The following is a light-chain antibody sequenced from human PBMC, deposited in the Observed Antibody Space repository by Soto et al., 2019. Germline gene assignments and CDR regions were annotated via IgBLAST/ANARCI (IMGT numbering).Light chain of an antibody. J-gene: IGKJ2*01. CDR1: QSLLQSGGKNF. Sequence: IVLTQSPLSLPVTPGEPASISCRSSQSLLQSGGKNFLDWYLQKPGQSPQLLIYLGSNRASGVPARFSGAGSGTDFTLEISRVEADDVGVYYCMQALQTPYTFGQGTRLEIK. V-gene: IGKV2-28*01. CDR2: LGS. CDR3: MQALQTPYT.